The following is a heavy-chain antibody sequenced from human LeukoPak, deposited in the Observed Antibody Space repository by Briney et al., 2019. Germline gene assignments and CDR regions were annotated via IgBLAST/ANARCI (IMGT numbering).Heavy chain of an antibody. D-gene: IGHD6-19*01. J-gene: IGHJ4*02. CDR2: IGGSGDST. Sequence: GGSLRLSCAASGFTFSSYAMSWVRQAPGKGLEWVSAIGGSGDSTYYADSVKGRFTISRDNSKNTLYLQMNSLRAEDTAVYYCAKSGSGWYRFDCWGQGTLVTVSS. CDR3: AKSGSGWYRFDC. V-gene: IGHV3-23*01. CDR1: GFTFSSYA.